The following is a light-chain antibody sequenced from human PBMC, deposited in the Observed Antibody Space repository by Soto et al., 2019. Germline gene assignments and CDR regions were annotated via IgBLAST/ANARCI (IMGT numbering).Light chain of an antibody. J-gene: IGKJ4*01. CDR2: AAS. CDR3: QQANSFPLT. CDR1: QGISSW. Sequence: DIQMTQSPSSVSASVGDRVTITCRASQGISSWVAWYQQKPGKAPKLLIYAASSLRSGVPSRFSGSGSGTDFTLTISSLQPEDFANYYCQQANSFPLTLGGGTKVEIK. V-gene: IGKV1-12*01.